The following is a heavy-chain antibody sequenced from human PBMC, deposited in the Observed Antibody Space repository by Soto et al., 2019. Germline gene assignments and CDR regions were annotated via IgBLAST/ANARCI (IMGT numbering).Heavy chain of an antibody. CDR1: GFTFSSYG. CDR2: ISYDGSNK. V-gene: IGHV3-30*18. J-gene: IGHJ6*02. D-gene: IGHD6-13*01. Sequence: PGGSLRLSCAASGFTFSSYGMHWVRQAPGKGPEWVAVISYDGSNKYYADSVKGRFTISRDNSKNTLYLQMNSLRAEDTAVYYCAKALRRPPLLQQLNQNYYGMDVWGQGTTVTVSS. CDR3: AKALRRPPLLQQLNQNYYGMDV.